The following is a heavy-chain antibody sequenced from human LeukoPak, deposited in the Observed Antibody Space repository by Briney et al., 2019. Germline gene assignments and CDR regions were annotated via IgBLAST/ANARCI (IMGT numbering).Heavy chain of an antibody. Sequence: GGSLRLSCAASGFTFSSYAMHWVRQAPGKGLEWVAVISYDGSNKYYADSVKGRFTISRDNSKNTLYLQMNSLRAEDTAVYYCARLIVVAITSDYWGLGTLVTVSS. CDR3: ARLIVVAITSDY. CDR1: GFTFSSYA. J-gene: IGHJ4*02. CDR2: ISYDGSNK. V-gene: IGHV3-30-3*01. D-gene: IGHD3-22*01.